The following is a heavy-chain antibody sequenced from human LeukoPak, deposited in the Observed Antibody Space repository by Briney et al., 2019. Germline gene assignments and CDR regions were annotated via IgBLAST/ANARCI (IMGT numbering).Heavy chain of an antibody. V-gene: IGHV3-23*01. Sequence: GYLRLSCAASGLTFSSYAMIWVRQAPGKGLEWVSGISAGGNSPYYADSVKGRFTISRDNSKNTLYLQMNSLRAEDTAVYYCAKDTLIAVAGLYYFDYWGQGTLVTVSS. CDR2: ISAGGNSP. CDR1: GLTFSSYA. J-gene: IGHJ4*02. CDR3: AKDTLIAVAGLYYFDY. D-gene: IGHD6-19*01.